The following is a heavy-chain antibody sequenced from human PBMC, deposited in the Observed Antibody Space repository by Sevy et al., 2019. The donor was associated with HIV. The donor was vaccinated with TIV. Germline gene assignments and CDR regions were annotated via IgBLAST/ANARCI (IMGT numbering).Heavy chain of an antibody. Sequence: GGSLRLSCAASGFTFSSYAIHWVRQTPGKGLEWVAVISYDGNNKYYADTVKGRLTVSRDNSKKTLYAQMNSLRAEDTAVYYCAKDHNLWSEGGFLHHWGQGTLVTVSS. J-gene: IGHJ1*01. CDR2: ISYDGNNK. CDR1: GFTFSSYA. D-gene: IGHD3-10*01. V-gene: IGHV3-30*18. CDR3: AKDHNLWSEGGFLHH.